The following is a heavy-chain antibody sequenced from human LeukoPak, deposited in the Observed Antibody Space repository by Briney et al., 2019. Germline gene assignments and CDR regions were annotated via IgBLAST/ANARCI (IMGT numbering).Heavy chain of an antibody. Sequence: GGSLRLSCVASGFTFSNYGMHWVRQAPGKGLEWVAVIWYDGSNEYYADSVKGRFTISRDTSKNTLYLQMNSLRAEDTAVYYCARAYYYDVSVTPDYWGQGTLVTVSS. V-gene: IGHV3-33*01. D-gene: IGHD3-22*01. J-gene: IGHJ4*02. CDR2: IWYDGSNE. CDR1: GFTFSNYG. CDR3: ARAYYYDVSVTPDY.